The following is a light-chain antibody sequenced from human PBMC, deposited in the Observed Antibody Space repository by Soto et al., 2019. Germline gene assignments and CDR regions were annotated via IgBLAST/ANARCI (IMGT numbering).Light chain of an antibody. J-gene: IGKJ1*01. V-gene: IGKV1-5*03. CDR3: RQYNSYWT. CDR1: QSISSW. CDR2: KAS. Sequence: DIQMTQSPSTLSASVGDRVTITCRASQSISSWLAWYQQKPGKATKVLIYKASNLESGVTSRYSGSASGTEITLTISGVQADDFATYYCRQYNSYWTFGRGTKVEIK.